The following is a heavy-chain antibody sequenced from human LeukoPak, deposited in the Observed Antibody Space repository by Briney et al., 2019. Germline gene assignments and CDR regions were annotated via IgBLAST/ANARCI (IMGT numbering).Heavy chain of an antibody. D-gene: IGHD4-11*01. CDR2: ISGSGDST. J-gene: IGHJ1*01. Sequence: RPGGSLRLSCAASGFTFSSYGMSWVRQAPGKGLEWVSGISGSGDSTYYADSVKGRFTISRDNSKNTLYLQMNSLRAEDTAVYYCAKDSPRISVTGVEYFDHWGQGTLVTVSS. CDR1: GFTFSSYG. CDR3: AKDSPRISVTGVEYFDH. V-gene: IGHV3-23*01.